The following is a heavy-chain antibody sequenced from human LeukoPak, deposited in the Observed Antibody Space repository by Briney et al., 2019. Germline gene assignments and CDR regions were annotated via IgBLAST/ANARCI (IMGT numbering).Heavy chain of an antibody. D-gene: IGHD6-19*01. CDR1: GFTFSSFA. CDR3: ARRAVAGSYNWFDP. J-gene: IGHJ5*02. V-gene: IGHV3-23*01. CDR2: FDGNGPNT. Sequence: PGGSLRLSCAASGFTFSSFAMTWVRQAPGKGLEWVSGFDGNGPNTYYAASVKGRWTISRDNSRNTLYLQMNSLRAEDTAVYYCARRAVAGSYNWFDPWGQGTLVTVSS.